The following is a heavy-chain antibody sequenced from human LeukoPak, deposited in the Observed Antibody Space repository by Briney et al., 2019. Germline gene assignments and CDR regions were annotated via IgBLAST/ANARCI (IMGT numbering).Heavy chain of an antibody. Sequence: GGSLRLSCAASGFTFSSYAMHWVRQAPGKGLEWVAVISYDGSNKYYADSVKGRFTISRDNSKNTLYLQMNSLRAEDSAVYYCAREEFSGYDSRPIDYWGQGTLVTVSS. CDR1: GFTFSSYA. CDR2: ISYDGSNK. V-gene: IGHV3-30-3*01. D-gene: IGHD5-12*01. CDR3: AREEFSGYDSRPIDY. J-gene: IGHJ4*02.